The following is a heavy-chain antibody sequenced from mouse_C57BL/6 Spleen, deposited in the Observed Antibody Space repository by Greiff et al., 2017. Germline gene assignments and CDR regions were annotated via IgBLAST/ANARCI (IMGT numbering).Heavy chain of an antibody. CDR1: GYAFSSSW. CDR3: ARAEGDDWFAY. CDR2: IYPGDGDT. J-gene: IGHJ3*01. D-gene: IGHD2-13*01. V-gene: IGHV1-82*01. Sequence: QVQLQQSGPELVKPGASVKISCKASGYAFSSSWMNWVKQRPGKGLEWIGRIYPGDGDTNYNGKFKGKATLTADKSSSTAYMQLSSLTSEDSAVCVCARAEGDDWFAYWGQGTLVTVSA.